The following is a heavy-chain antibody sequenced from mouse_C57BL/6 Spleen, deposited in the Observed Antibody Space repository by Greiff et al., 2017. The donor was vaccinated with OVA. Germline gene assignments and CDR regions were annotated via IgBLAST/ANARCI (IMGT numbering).Heavy chain of an antibody. CDR3: ARRGAFDY. Sequence: VQLQQSGPELVKPGASVKISCKASGYSFTSYYIHWVKQRPGPGLEWIGWIYPGSGNTKYNEKFKGKATLTADTSSSTAYMQLSSLTSEDSAVYYCARRGAFDYWGQGTTLTVSS. V-gene: IGHV1-66*01. CDR2: IYPGSGNT. CDR1: GYSFTSYY. J-gene: IGHJ2*01.